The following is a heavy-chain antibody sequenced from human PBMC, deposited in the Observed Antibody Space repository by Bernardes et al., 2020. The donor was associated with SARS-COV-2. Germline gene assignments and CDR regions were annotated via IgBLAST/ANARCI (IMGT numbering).Heavy chain of an antibody. J-gene: IGHJ6*02. Sequence: ASVKVSCKASGYTFTGYYMHWVRQAPGQGLEWMGWINPNSGGTNYAQKFQGRVTMTRDTSISTAYMELSRLRSDDTAVYYCARVGGLRRLWYYGMDVWGQGTTVTVSS. V-gene: IGHV1-2*02. D-gene: IGHD3-16*01. CDR3: ARVGGLRRLWYYGMDV. CDR2: INPNSGGT. CDR1: GYTFTGYY.